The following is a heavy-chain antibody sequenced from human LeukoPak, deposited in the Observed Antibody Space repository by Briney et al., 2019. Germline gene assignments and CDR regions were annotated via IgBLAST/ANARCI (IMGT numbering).Heavy chain of an antibody. D-gene: IGHD1-26*01. J-gene: IGHJ4*02. CDR1: GGSFSGYY. Sequence: PSETLSLTCAVYGGSFSGYYWSWIRQPPGKGLEWIGEINHSGSTNYNPSLKSRVTISVDTSKNQFSLKVSSVTAADTAVYYCARIIVGATSYFDYWGQGTPVTVSS. CDR2: INHSGST. CDR3: ARIIVGATSYFDY. V-gene: IGHV4-34*01.